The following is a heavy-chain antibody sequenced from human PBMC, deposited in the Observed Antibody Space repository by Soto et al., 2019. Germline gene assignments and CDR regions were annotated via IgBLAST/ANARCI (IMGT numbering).Heavy chain of an antibody. CDR1: GGSISSYY. J-gene: IGHJ6*02. Sequence: SETLSLTCTVSGGSISSYYWSWIRQPPGKGLEWIGYIYYSGSTNYNPSLKSRVTISVDTSKNQFSLKLSSGTAADTAVYYCARDSGIYGMDVWGQGTTVTVSS. CDR3: ARDSGIYGMDV. V-gene: IGHV4-59*01. CDR2: IYYSGST.